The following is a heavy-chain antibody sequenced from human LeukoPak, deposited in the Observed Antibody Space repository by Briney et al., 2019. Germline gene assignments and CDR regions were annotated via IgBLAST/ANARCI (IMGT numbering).Heavy chain of an antibody. CDR1: GYTFTSYG. Sequence: AASVKVSCKASGYTFTSYGISWVRQAPGQGLEWMGWICAYNGNTNYAQKIQGRVTMTTDTSTSTAYMELRSLRSDDTAVYYCARDGSGSGWFYYFDYWGQGTLVTVAS. J-gene: IGHJ4*02. CDR2: ICAYNGNT. CDR3: ARDGSGSGWFYYFDY. D-gene: IGHD6-19*01. V-gene: IGHV1-18*04.